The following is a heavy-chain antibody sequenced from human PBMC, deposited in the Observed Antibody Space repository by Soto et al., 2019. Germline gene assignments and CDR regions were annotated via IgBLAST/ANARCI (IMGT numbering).Heavy chain of an antibody. D-gene: IGHD3-10*01. Sequence: QVQLQQCGAGLLKPSETLSLTCAVYGGSFSGYQWSWIRQTPGKGLEWIGGINDSGDINYNPSPKTRVTVLVDSTKKQISLRLSSVTAEATAAYYSATGLTLWFGELARRGGYYSYMDVWGIGTAVTVSS. CDR3: ATGLTLWFGELARRGGYYSYMDV. CDR1: GGSFSGYQ. V-gene: IGHV4-34*01. J-gene: IGHJ6*03. CDR2: INDSGDI.